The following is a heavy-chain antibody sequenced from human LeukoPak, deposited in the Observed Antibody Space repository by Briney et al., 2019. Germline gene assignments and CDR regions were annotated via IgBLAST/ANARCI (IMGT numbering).Heavy chain of an antibody. Sequence: GESLKISCNGSGYXFTSYWIGWVRQMPGKGLVWMGIIYPGDSDTRYSPSFQGQVTISADKSISTAYLQWSSLKASDTAMYYCARVQTPYYYDSSGYLGYWGQGILVTVSS. V-gene: IGHV5-51*01. D-gene: IGHD3-22*01. CDR1: GYXFTSYW. CDR2: IYPGDSDT. J-gene: IGHJ4*02. CDR3: ARVQTPYYYDSSGYLGY.